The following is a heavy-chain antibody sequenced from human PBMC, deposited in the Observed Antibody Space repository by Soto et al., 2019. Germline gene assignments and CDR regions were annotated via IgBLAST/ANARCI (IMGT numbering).Heavy chain of an antibody. CDR3: ARVGYDSPRDP. D-gene: IGHD3-3*01. J-gene: IGHJ5*02. Sequence: SETLSLTCTVSGGSISSGGYYWSWIRQPPGKGLECIGYTYYSGSTYYNPSLKSRVTISVDTSKNQFSLKLSSVTAADTAVYYCARVGYDSPRDPWGQGTLVTVSS. CDR2: TYYSGST. V-gene: IGHV4-30-4*01. CDR1: GGSISSGGYY.